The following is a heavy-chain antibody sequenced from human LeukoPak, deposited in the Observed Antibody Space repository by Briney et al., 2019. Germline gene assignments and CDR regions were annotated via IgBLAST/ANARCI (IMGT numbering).Heavy chain of an antibody. V-gene: IGHV3-53*01. D-gene: IGHD6-6*01. CDR2: IYSGGTT. J-gene: IGHJ6*03. CDR3: ARAVYTSSSQYSYYFYMDV. Sequence: PGGSLRLSCAASGFTVSSNYMIWVRQAPGKGLEWVSVIYSGGTTYYADSVKGRFTISRDNSENTLYLQLNSLRAEDTAVYYCARAVYTSSSQYSYYFYMDVWGTGTTVTVSS. CDR1: GFTVSSNY.